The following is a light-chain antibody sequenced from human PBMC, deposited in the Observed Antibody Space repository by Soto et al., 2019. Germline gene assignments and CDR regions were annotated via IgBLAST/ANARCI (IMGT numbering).Light chain of an antibody. CDR1: QSARSN. Sequence: EIVMTQSPATLSVSPGERVTLSCRASQSARSNLAWYQQKPGQAPRLLIYGASTRATGLPARFSGSGSGTDFTLTISSLQSEDFAVYYCQQYNTWPPITFGQGTRLEIK. J-gene: IGKJ5*01. V-gene: IGKV3-15*01. CDR2: GAS. CDR3: QQYNTWPPIT.